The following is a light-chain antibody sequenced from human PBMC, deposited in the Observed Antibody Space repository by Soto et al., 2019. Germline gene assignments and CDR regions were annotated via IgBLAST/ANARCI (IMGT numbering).Light chain of an antibody. Sequence: EIVLTQSPGTLSLSPGERATLSCRASQTVNSYYIAWHQQKPGQAPRLLIYGASSRAIDIPDRFSGSGSGTDFTLTISRLEPEDFAVYYCQQYGRLSTTFGQGTKV. CDR1: QTVNSYY. V-gene: IGKV3-20*01. J-gene: IGKJ1*01. CDR3: QQYGRLSTT. CDR2: GAS.